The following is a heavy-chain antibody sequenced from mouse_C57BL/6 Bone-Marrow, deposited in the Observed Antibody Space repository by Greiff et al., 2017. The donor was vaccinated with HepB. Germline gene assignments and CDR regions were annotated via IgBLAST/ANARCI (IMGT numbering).Heavy chain of an antibody. CDR1: GYTFTTYP. J-gene: IGHJ1*03. Sequence: VQGVESGAELVKPGASVKMSCKASGYTFTTYPIEWMKQNHGKSLEWIGNFHPYNDDTKYNEKFKGKATLTVEKSSSTVYLELSRLTSDDSAVYYCARGGYSNYRNFDVWGTGTTVTVSS. V-gene: IGHV1-47*01. CDR3: ARGGYSNYRNFDV. D-gene: IGHD2-5*01. CDR2: FHPYNDDT.